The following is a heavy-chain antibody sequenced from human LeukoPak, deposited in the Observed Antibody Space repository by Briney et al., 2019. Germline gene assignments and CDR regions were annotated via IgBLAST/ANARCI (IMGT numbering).Heavy chain of an antibody. CDR3: AKKYNYGSGSYGYFDY. CDR2: ISGTGGST. V-gene: IGHV3-23*01. Sequence: PGGSLRLSCAASGFTFSSQVMSWVRQAPGKGLEWVSAISGTGGSTYYADSVKGRFTISRDNSKNTLYLQMNSLRAEDTAVYYCAKKYNYGSGSYGYFDYWGQGTLVTVSS. D-gene: IGHD3-10*01. J-gene: IGHJ4*02. CDR1: GFTFSSQV.